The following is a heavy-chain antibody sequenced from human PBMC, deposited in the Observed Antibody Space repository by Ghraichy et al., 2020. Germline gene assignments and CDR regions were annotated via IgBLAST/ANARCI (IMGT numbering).Heavy chain of an antibody. CDR3: AREKDSSGRCGFFDP. CDR2: ISHDGNSK. V-gene: IGHV3-30*04. J-gene: IGHJ5*02. CDR1: GFNFNTNI. D-gene: IGHD3-22*01. Sequence: VGSLRLSCAASGFNFNTNIIHWVRQAPGKGLEWVTAISHDGNSKYYADSVKDRFTISRDNSENTVYLQMNSLIAEDTAVYYCAREKDSSGRCGFFDPWGQGTLVTVSS.